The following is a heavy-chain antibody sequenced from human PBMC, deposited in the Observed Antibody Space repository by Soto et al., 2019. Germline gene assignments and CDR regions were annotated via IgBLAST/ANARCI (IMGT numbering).Heavy chain of an antibody. CDR2: IIPILGET. CDR1: GTIFNSYT. J-gene: IGHJ6*02. Sequence: QVQLVQSGAEVKKPGSSVRVSCKASGTIFNSYTISWVRQAPGQGLEWMGRIIPILGETNSAQKFQGRVTLTADKSTNTACMQLNSLRLEDTAVYYCARGLGGRMDDWGQGTTVTVSS. D-gene: IGHD3-16*01. CDR3: ARGLGGRMDD. V-gene: IGHV1-69*08.